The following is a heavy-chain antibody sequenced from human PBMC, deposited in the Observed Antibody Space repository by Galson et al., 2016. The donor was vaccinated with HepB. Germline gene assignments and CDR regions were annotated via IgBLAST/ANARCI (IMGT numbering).Heavy chain of an antibody. Sequence: SLRLSCAASGFSITIDAMTWVRQAPGKGLEWVSAISGSGSSTYYADSVKGRFNISRDNSKNTLSLQMNSLRFEDTAIYYCAKDGAVRPGSSWHFWGQGTLVTVSS. D-gene: IGHD6-13*01. CDR3: AKDGAVRPGSSWHF. CDR1: GFSITIDA. J-gene: IGHJ4*02. V-gene: IGHV3-23*01. CDR2: ISGSGSST.